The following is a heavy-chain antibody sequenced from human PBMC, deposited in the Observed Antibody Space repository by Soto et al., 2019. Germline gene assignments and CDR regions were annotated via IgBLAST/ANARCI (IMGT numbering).Heavy chain of an antibody. CDR2: INHSGRV. D-gene: IGHD3-22*01. CDR3: STRAYDTNGYYRFDP. V-gene: IGHV4-34*01. CDR1: VGSFSGHS. J-gene: IGHJ5*01. Sequence: PSETLSLTYAVYVGSFSGHSWTWIRQSPGKGLEWIGDINHSGRVNYSPSLKSRVTISLDTSKNQFSLTLSAVTAADTAMYYCSTRAYDTNGYYRFDPWGQGTLVT.